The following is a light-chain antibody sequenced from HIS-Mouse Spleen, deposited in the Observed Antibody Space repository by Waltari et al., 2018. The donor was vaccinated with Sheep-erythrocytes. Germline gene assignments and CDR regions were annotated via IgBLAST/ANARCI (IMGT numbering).Light chain of an antibody. V-gene: IGLV3-1*01. CDR3: QAWDSSTAV. CDR2: QDS. J-gene: IGLJ2*01. CDR1: KLGDKY. Sequence: SYELTQPPSVSVSPGQTASITCSGDKLGDKYACWYQQKPGQSPVLVIYQDSKRPSGFPGRFSGSKSGNTATLTISGTQAMDEADYYCQAWDSSTAVFGGGTKLTVL.